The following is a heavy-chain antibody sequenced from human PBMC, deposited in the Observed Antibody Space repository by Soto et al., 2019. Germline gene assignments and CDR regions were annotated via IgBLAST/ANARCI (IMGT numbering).Heavy chain of an antibody. V-gene: IGHV5-51*01. Sequence: PGESLKISCKGSGYSFTSYCIGWVRQMPGKGLEWMGIIYPGDSDTRYSPSFQGQVTISADKSISTAYLQWSSLKASDTAMYYCARVGDSSGWIYAFDIWGQGTMVTVSS. CDR1: GYSFTSYC. J-gene: IGHJ3*02. D-gene: IGHD6-19*01. CDR3: ARVGDSSGWIYAFDI. CDR2: IYPGDSDT.